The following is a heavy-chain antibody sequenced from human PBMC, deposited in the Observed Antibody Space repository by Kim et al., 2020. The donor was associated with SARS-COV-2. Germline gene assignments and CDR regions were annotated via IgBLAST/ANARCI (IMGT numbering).Heavy chain of an antibody. CDR2: ISSSSSYI. D-gene: IGHD3-10*01. CDR3: APNYYGSGSYSD. J-gene: IGHJ4*02. CDR1: GFTFSSYS. V-gene: IGHV3-21*01. Sequence: GGSLRLSCVASGFTFSSYSMNWVRQAPVKGLEWVSSISSSSSYIYYADSVKGRFTISRDNAKNSLYLQMNSLRAEDTAVYYCAPNYYGSGSYSDWGQGTLVTVSS.